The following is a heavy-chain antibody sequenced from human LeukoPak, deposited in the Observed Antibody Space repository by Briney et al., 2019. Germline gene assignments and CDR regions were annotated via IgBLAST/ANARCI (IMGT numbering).Heavy chain of an antibody. D-gene: IGHD3-22*01. CDR1: GGTFSSYA. V-gene: IGHV1-69*06. J-gene: IGHJ3*02. Sequence: ASVKVSCKASGGTFSSYAISWVRQAPGQGLGWMGRIIPIFGTANYAQKFQGRVTITADKSTSTAYMELSSLRSEDTAVYYCARAYDSSDAFDIWGQGTMVTVSS. CDR2: IIPIFGTA. CDR3: ARAYDSSDAFDI.